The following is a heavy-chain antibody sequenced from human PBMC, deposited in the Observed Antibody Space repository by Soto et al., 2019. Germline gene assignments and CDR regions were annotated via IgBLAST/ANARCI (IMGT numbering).Heavy chain of an antibody. V-gene: IGHV4-30-2*01. CDR1: GASISSGDYS. Sequence: SDTLSLTCAVSGASISSGDYSWSWVRQPPGKGLEWIGHIHHGGTPYYKAAHTSRVTKAQDRCKSQVALSRSPVTAEDMDMYFCARVAYSGFKYFFESWGQGILVSVSS. D-gene: IGHD5-12*01. CDR2: IHHGGTP. J-gene: IGHJ4*02. CDR3: ARVAYSGFKYFFES.